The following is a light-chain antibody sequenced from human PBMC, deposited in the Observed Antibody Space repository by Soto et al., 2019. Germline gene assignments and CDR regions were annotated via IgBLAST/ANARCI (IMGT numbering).Light chain of an antibody. CDR3: QQYTNWPFT. V-gene: IGKV3-15*01. J-gene: IGKJ4*01. CDR1: QSVSSN. CDR2: GAS. Sequence: EIVMTQSPATLSVSPGERATLSCRASQSVSSNLAWYQQKPGQAPRLLIYGASTRATGIPARFSGSGSGTEFTLTISSLQSEDIAVYYCQQYTNWPFTFGGGTTVEIK.